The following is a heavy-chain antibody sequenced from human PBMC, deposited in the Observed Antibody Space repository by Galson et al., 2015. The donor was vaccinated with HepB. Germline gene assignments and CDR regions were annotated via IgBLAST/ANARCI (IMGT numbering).Heavy chain of an antibody. D-gene: IGHD1-7*01. CDR3: ATGITGTTSNDY. CDR2: ISPYNGST. V-gene: IGHV1-18*04. CDR1: GYTFTTYG. J-gene: IGHJ4*02. Sequence: SVKVSCKASGYTFTTYGISWVRQAPGQGLEWMGWISPYNGSTNYAQKLQDRVTMTTDTSTSTAYMELRSLRSDDTAMYYCATGITGTTSNDYWGQGTLVTVSS.